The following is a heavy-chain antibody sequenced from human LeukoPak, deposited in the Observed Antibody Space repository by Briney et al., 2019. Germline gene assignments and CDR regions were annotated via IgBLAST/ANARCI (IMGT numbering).Heavy chain of an antibody. V-gene: IGHV3-48*03. J-gene: IGHJ6*04. Sequence: PGGSLRLSCAASGFTFSSYEMNWVRQAPGKGLEWVLYISSSSSTIYYADSVKGRFTISRDNAKNSLYLQMNSLRAEDTAVYYCAELGITMIGGVWGKGTTVTISS. CDR1: GFTFSSYE. CDR3: AELGITMIGGV. CDR2: ISSSSSTI. D-gene: IGHD3-10*02.